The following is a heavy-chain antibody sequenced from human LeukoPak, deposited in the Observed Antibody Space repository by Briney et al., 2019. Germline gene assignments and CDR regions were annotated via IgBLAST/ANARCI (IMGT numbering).Heavy chain of an antibody. V-gene: IGHV4-34*01. CDR2: INHSGST. CDR3: ARSSEGITMVRGVKLYGMDV. CDR1: GGSFSGYY. D-gene: IGHD3-10*01. Sequence: SGTLSLTCAVYGGSFSGYYWSWIRQPPGKGLEWIGEINHSGSTNYNPSLKSRVTISADTSKNQFSLKLSSVTAADTAVYYCARSSEGITMVRGVKLYGMDVWGKGTTVTVSS. J-gene: IGHJ6*04.